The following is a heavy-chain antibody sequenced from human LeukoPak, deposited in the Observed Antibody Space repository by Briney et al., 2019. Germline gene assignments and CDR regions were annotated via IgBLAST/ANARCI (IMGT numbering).Heavy chain of an antibody. Sequence: PGGSLRLSCEASGFTFDDYVIHWVRQAPGKGLEWVSLISGDGGSTDYADSVKGRFTISRDNNKNSLYLQMNSLRTEDTALYYCAKDSLCGRTDCYRHFDYWGQGTLVTVSS. J-gene: IGHJ4*02. D-gene: IGHD2-2*01. CDR3: AKDSLCGRTDCYRHFDY. CDR2: ISGDGGST. CDR1: GFTFDDYV. V-gene: IGHV3-43*02.